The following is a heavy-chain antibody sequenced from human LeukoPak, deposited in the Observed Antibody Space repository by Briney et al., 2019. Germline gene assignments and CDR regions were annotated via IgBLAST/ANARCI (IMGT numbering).Heavy chain of an antibody. CDR2: ISGSGGST. V-gene: IGHV3-23*01. Sequence: GGSLGLSCAVSGFTFSSYWMSWVRQAPGKGLEWVSAISGSGGSTYYAVSVKGRFTISRDKSKNTLSLQMNILRAEDTAVYYCAKDRHFEGSGSSTWEWDVWGKGTTVTISS. CDR1: GFTFSSYW. J-gene: IGHJ6*04. CDR3: AKDRHFEGSGSSTWEWDV. D-gene: IGHD3-10*01.